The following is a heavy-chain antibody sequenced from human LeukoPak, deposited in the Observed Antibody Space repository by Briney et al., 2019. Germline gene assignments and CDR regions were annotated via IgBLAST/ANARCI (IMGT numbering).Heavy chain of an antibody. Sequence: GGSLRLSCAASGFTFSSYGIHWVRQAPGKGLEWVAVISYDGSNKFYADSVEGRFTISRDNSKSTLYLQMNSLRAEDTAVYYCAKDPSLITMLRGVLKLSYYFDYWGQGTLVTVSS. J-gene: IGHJ4*02. CDR3: AKDPSLITMLRGVLKLSYYFDY. CDR2: ISYDGSNK. CDR1: GFTFSSYG. D-gene: IGHD3-10*01. V-gene: IGHV3-30*18.